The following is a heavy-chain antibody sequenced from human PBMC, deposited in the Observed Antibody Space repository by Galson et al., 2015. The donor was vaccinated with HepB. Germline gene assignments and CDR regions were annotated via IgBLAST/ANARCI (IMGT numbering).Heavy chain of an antibody. CDR2: MSSNFYT. CDR3: ARVRSWAPDY. CDR1: GFTFSDYY. J-gene: IGHJ4*02. D-gene: IGHD1-26*01. V-gene: IGHV3-11*06. Sequence: SLRLSCAASGFTFSDYYMSWIRQAPGKGLEWVSYMSSNFYTNYADSVKGRFTISRDNAKNSLYLQMNSLRAEDTAVYYCARVRSWAPDYWGQGTLVTVSS.